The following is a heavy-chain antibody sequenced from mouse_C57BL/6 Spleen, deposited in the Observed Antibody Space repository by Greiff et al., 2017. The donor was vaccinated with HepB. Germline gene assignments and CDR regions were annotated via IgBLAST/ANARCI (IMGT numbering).Heavy chain of an antibody. V-gene: IGHV1-69*01. D-gene: IGHD3-2*02. CDR3: ARGSSGYLYAMDY. CDR2: IDPSDSYT. J-gene: IGHJ4*01. CDR1: GYTFTSYW. Sequence: QVQLQQSGAELVMPGASVKLSCKASGYTFTSYWMHWVKQRPGQGLEWIGEIDPSDSYTNYNQKFKGKSTLTVDKSSSTAYMQLSSLTSEDSAVYYCARGSSGYLYAMDYWGQGTSVTVSS.